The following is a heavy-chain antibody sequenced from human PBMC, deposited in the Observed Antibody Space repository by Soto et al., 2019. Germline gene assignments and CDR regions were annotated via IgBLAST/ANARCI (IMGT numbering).Heavy chain of an antibody. CDR2: IYDTGISGYTPST. J-gene: IGHJ6*02. Sequence: PSETLSLTCTVSGGSITSSYWSWIRRPPGKGLEWIAYIYDTGISGYTPSTSYNPSLKSRVTMSVDTSKSQLSLKLTSATAADTAVYYCARGEDVFFYYGLDVWGQGITVTVSS. CDR3: ARGEDVFFYYGLDV. D-gene: IGHD3-10*02. CDR1: GGSITSSY. V-gene: IGHV4-59*01.